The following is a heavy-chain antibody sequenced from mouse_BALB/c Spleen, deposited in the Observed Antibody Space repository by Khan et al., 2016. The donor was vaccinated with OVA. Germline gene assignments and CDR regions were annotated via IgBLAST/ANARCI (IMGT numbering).Heavy chain of an antibody. CDR3: ARVFWGDFDY. CDR1: GYSITSDYA. Sequence: EVQLQESGPGLVKPSQSLSLTCTVTGYSITSDYAWNWVRQFPGNKLEWMGFISYSGNTKYNPSLKSRISMTRDTSKNQFFLQLNSVTPEDTATYYCARVFWGDFDYWGQGTTLIVSS. CDR2: ISYSGNT. V-gene: IGHV3-2*02. J-gene: IGHJ2*01.